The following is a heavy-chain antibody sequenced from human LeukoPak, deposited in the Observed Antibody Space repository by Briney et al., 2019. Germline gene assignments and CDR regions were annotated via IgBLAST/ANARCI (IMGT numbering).Heavy chain of an antibody. D-gene: IGHD4-17*01. J-gene: IGHJ4*02. CDR1: GGSFSGYY. CDR2: INHSGST. Sequence: KPSETLSLTCAVYGGSFSGYYWSWIRQPPGKGLEWIGEINHSGSTNYNPSLKSRVTISVDTSKNQFSLKLSSVTAADTAVYYCARGYGDYDYWGQGTLVTVSS. V-gene: IGHV4-34*01. CDR3: ARGYGDYDY.